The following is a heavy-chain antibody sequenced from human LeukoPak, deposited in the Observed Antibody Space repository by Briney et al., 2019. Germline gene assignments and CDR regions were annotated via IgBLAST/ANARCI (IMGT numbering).Heavy chain of an antibody. CDR2: ISDGGGRT. V-gene: IGHV3-23*01. CDR3: AKVNWNDVAY. CDR1: GFTLSNCH. D-gene: IGHD1-20*01. J-gene: IGHJ4*02. Sequence: PGGSLRPSCAASGFTLSNCHMSWVRQAPGKGLEWVSAISDGGGRTYYADSVKGRFTVSRDNSKNTLYLQMNSLRVEDTAVYYCAKVNWNDVAYWGQGTRVTVSS.